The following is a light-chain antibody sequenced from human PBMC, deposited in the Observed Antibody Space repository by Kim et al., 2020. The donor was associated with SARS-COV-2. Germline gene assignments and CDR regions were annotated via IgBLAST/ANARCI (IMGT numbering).Light chain of an antibody. J-gene: IGKJ4*01. CDR1: QSVRSSY. CDR3: QKYGRPPLT. Sequence: EIVLTQSPGTLSLSPGERATLSCRTSQSVRSSYLAWYQKKPGQAPRILIYGASTRATGIPDRFSGSGSGTDFTLTITRLEPEDFAVYYCQKYGRPPLTFGGGTKVDIK. V-gene: IGKV3-20*01. CDR2: GAS.